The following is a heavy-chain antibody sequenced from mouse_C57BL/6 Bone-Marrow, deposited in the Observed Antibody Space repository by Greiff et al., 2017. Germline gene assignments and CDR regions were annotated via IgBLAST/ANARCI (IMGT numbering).Heavy chain of an antibody. V-gene: IGHV2-2*01. J-gene: IGHJ2*01. CDR1: GFSITSYG. Sequence: QVQLQQSGPGLVQPSQSLSITCTVSGFSITSYGVHWVRQSPGKGLEWLGVIWSGGSTDDNAAFISRLSISKYNSKSQFFFKMNSLQADDTAIYYYARPAPPSWGQGTTLAVSS. CDR3: ARPAPPS. CDR2: IWSGGST.